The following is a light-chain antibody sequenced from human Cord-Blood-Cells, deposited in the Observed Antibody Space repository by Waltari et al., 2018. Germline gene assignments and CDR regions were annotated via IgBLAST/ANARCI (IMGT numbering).Light chain of an antibody. CDR2: GNS. V-gene: IGLV1-40*01. CDR3: QSYDSSLSGSV. J-gene: IGLJ2*01. Sequence: QSVLTQPPSVSGAPGQRVTISCPGSSSNIGAGYDVHWYQQRPGTAPKLLIYGNSNRPSGVPDRFSGSKSGTSASLAITGLQAEDEADYYCQSYDSSLSGSVFGGGTKLTVL. CDR1: SSNIGAGYD.